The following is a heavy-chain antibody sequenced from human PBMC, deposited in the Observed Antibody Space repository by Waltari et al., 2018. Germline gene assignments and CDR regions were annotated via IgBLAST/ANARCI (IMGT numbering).Heavy chain of an antibody. J-gene: IGHJ3*02. D-gene: IGHD6-6*01. CDR3: ARVIAGRAFDI. Sequence: QVQVMESGGGVVQPGRSLRLSGTTSAVIFRTFAMKWVRQTPGKGLGWVAMMSYDGNTEYYADSVKGRFTISRDNSRSTLYLQMNSLRVEDTAVYSCARVIAGRAFDIWGQGTLVTVS. CDR1: AVIFRTFA. CDR2: MSYDGNTE. V-gene: IGHV3-30-3*01.